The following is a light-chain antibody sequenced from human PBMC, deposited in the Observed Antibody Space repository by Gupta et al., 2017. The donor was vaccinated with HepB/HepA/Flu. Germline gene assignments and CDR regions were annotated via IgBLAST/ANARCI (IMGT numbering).Light chain of an antibody. J-gene: IGKJ4*01. CDR1: QSLLHSNGYNY. Sequence: DVVMTQSPLPLPVTPGKAASISCSSSQSLLHSNGYNYLDWYLQKPGQSPPLLIYLGSNRTSGVPDRFSGSRSGTDFTLNISRVEAADVGVYYCMQALPTPTFGGGTKVEIK. CDR3: MQALPTPT. CDR2: LGS. V-gene: IGKV2-28*01.